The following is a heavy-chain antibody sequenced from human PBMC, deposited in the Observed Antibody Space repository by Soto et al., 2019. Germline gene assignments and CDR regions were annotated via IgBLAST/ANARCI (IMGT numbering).Heavy chain of an antibody. J-gene: IGHJ6*02. D-gene: IGHD3-10*01. CDR2: IIPLFGTT. V-gene: IGHV1-69*01. CDR1: GDTFKNCV. CDR3: AAELGFGKLSVV. Sequence: VQVVQSGGEVRRPGSSVKVSCKASGDTFKNCVISWGRQAPGQGLAWMGGIIPLFGTTDVAQRFQGRLTITTDEATTTAYIELSRLRSEATATYYCAAELGFGKLSVVWGQGTKVIVSS.